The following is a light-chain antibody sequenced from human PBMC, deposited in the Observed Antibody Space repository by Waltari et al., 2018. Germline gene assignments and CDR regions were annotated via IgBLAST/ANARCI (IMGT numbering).Light chain of an antibody. V-gene: IGLV4-69*01. CDR3: QAWGTGIV. J-gene: IGLJ1*01. CDR2: LNSDGTY. CDR1: SGHSTYA. Sequence: QLVLTQSPSASASLGASVKLTCTLSSGHSTYAIAWHQQQPEKGPRYLMKLNSDGTYTKGDGNPDRFSGSSSGAERYLAISSLQSEDAADYYCQAWGTGIVFGTGTKVTVL.